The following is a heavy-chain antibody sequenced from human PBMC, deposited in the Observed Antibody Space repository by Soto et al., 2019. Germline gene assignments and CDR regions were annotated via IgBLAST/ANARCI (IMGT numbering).Heavy chain of an antibody. D-gene: IGHD1-7*01. Sequence: QVPLVQSGAEVKKPGSSVTVSCKASGGTFSSYAIHWVRQAPGQGLEWMANIWYDGSNKFYAESVKGRFSISKDNSKYTLYLQMSSLRAEDTAVYYCAAATTWNFHFPYWGQGTQVTVSS. CDR2: IWYDGSNK. CDR1: GGTFSSYA. V-gene: IGHV3-33*03. J-gene: IGHJ4*02. CDR3: AAATTWNFHFPY.